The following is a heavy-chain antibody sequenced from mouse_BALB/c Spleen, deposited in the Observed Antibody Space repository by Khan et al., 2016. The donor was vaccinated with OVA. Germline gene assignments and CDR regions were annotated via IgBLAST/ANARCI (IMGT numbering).Heavy chain of an antibody. D-gene: IGHD1-1*01. Sequence: VQLQQSGPELVKPGASVKIPCKASGYTFTDYNMDWVKQSHGKSLEWIGDITPNNGGTIYNQRFKGKATLTVDKSSSTAYMELRSLTSEDTAVFSCARGGHGRPFDYWGQGTPLTVSS. CDR1: GYTFTDYN. CDR2: ITPNNGGT. CDR3: ARGGHGRPFDY. V-gene: IGHV1-18*01. J-gene: IGHJ2*01.